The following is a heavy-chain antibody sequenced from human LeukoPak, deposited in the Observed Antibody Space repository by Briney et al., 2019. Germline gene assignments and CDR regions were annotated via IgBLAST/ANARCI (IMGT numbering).Heavy chain of an antibody. J-gene: IGHJ4*02. CDR2: IYYSGST. CDR1: GGSITSSRYY. V-gene: IGHV4-39*07. Sequence: SGTLSLTCTVSGGSITSSRYYWGWIRQPPGKGLEWIGSIYYSGSTYYNPSLKSRVTISVDTSKNQFSLKLSSVTAADTAVYYCARADEDIVVVVAAPDYWGQGTLVTVSS. D-gene: IGHD2-15*01. CDR3: ARADEDIVVVVAAPDY.